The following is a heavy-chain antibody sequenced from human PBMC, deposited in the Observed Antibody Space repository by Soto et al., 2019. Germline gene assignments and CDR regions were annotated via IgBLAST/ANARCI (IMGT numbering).Heavy chain of an antibody. CDR3: ARVWEQWLVHSGIWDY. Sequence: QVQLVESGGGVVQPGRSLRLSCAASGFTFSSYAMHWVRQAPGKGLEWVAVISYDGSNKYYADSVKGRFTISRDNSKNTLYLQMNSLRAEDTAVYYCARVWEQWLVHSGIWDYWDQGTLVTVSS. D-gene: IGHD6-19*01. CDR2: ISYDGSNK. J-gene: IGHJ4*02. CDR1: GFTFSSYA. V-gene: IGHV3-30-3*01.